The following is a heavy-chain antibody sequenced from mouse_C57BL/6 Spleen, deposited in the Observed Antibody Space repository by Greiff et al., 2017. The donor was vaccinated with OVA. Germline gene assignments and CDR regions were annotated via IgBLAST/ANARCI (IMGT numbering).Heavy chain of an antibody. CDR2: ISGGGGNT. D-gene: IGHD4-1*01. CDR1: GFTFSSYT. CDR3: ARPSNWDGFAY. J-gene: IGHJ3*01. V-gene: IGHV5-9*01. Sequence: EVQRVESGGGLVKPGGSLKLSCAASGFTFSSYTMSWVRQTPEKRLEWVATISGGGGNTYYPDSVKGRFTISRDNAKNTLYLQMSSLRSEDTALYYCARPSNWDGFAYWGQGTLVTVSA.